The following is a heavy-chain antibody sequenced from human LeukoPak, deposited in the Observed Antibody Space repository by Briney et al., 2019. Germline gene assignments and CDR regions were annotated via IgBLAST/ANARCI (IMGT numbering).Heavy chain of an antibody. Sequence: PGGSLRLSCAASGFTFNNYAMSWVRQAPGEGLVWVSRIRSDGSDTRYAESVKGRFTISRDNAKNTLYLQMNSLRAEDTALYYCARNFGGGDSSGPYYWGQGTLVTVSS. D-gene: IGHD3-22*01. V-gene: IGHV3-74*01. CDR3: ARNFGGGDSSGPYY. CDR2: IRSDGSDT. J-gene: IGHJ4*02. CDR1: GFTFNNYA.